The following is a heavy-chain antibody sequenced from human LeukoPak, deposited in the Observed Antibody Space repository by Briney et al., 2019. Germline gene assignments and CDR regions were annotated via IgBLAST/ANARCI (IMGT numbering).Heavy chain of an antibody. D-gene: IGHD3-22*01. CDR2: ISTDGYTT. J-gene: IGHJ5*02. CDR1: GLSFSAYK. CDR3: ARGGYYDSSHWFDP. V-gene: IGHV3-74*01. Sequence: PGGSMRLSCAASGLSFSAYKMHWVRQAPRKGLVWVSRISTDGYTTDYADFVQGRFTASRDNTKNTWSLEMNSLRAEDTAVYYCARGGYYDSSHWFDPWGQGTLVTVSS.